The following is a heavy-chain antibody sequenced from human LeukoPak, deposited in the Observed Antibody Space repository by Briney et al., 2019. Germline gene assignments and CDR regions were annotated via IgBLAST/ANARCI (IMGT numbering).Heavy chain of an antibody. D-gene: IGHD3-3*01. Sequence: ASVKVSCKASGYTLTSYYMHWVRQAPGQGLEWMGIINPSGGSTSYAQKFQGRVTMTRDTSTSTVYMELSSLRSEDTAVYYCARVSKSNSPDGYYDFWSGYFGMDYYYYMDVWGKGTTVIVSS. CDR2: INPSGGST. CDR1: GYTLTSYY. CDR3: ARVSKSNSPDGYYDFWSGYFGMDYYYYMDV. J-gene: IGHJ6*03. V-gene: IGHV1-46*01.